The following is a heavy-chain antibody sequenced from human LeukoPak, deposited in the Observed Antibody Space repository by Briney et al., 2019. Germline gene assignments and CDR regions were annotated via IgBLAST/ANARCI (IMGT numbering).Heavy chain of an antibody. J-gene: IGHJ4*02. D-gene: IGHD3-10*01. V-gene: IGHV4-59*01. Sequence: SSETLSLTCTVSGGSISSYYWSWIRQPPGKGLEWIGYIYYSGSTNYNPSLKSRVTISVDTSKNQFSLKLRSATAADTAVYYCARAQYYGSGSPFDYWGQGTLVTVSS. CDR1: GGSISSYY. CDR3: ARAQYYGSGSPFDY. CDR2: IYYSGST.